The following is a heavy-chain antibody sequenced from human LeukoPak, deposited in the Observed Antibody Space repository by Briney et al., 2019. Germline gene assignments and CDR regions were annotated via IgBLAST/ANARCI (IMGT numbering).Heavy chain of an antibody. V-gene: IGHV4-39*07. Sequence: SETLSLTCTVSGGSISSSSYYWGWIRQPPGTGLEWIGNIYYSGSTYYNPSLKSRVTISVDTSKNQFSLKLSSVTAADTAVYYCARGDGYSYGTYYYYYGMDVWGQGTTVTVSS. CDR1: GGSISSSSYY. CDR3: ARGDGYSYGTYYYYYGMDV. CDR2: IYYSGST. D-gene: IGHD5-18*01. J-gene: IGHJ6*02.